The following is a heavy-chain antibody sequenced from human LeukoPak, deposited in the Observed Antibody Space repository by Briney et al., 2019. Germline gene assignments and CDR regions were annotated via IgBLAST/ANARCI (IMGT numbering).Heavy chain of an antibody. CDR3: ARHASVDGNWPRPLDY. D-gene: IGHD6-19*01. J-gene: IGHJ4*02. CDR1: GGSISSSPYY. CDR2: IYYSGST. Sequence: SETLSLTCTVSGGSISSSPYYWGWIRQPPGKGLEWIGNIYYSGSTYYNPSLKTRVTISVDPSKNQFSLNLTSVTAADTAVYYCARHASVDGNWPRPLDYWGQGSLVTVSS. V-gene: IGHV4-39*01.